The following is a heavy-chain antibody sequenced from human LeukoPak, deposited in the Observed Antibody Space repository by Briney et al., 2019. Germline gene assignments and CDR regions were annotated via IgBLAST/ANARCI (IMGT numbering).Heavy chain of an antibody. CDR3: AKPSNYYGSATDAFDF. Sequence: SETLSLTCAVYGGSFSGYYWSWIRQPPGKGLEWIGEINHSGSTNYNPSLKSRVTVSVDTSKNHFSLKLNSVTAADTAVYYCAKPSNYYGSATDAFDFWGQGTMVTVSS. CDR1: GGSFSGYY. CDR2: INHSGST. V-gene: IGHV4-34*01. D-gene: IGHD3-10*01. J-gene: IGHJ3*01.